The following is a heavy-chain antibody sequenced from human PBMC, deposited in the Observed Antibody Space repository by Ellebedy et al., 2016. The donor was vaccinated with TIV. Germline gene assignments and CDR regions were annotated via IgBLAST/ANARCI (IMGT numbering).Heavy chain of an antibody. D-gene: IGHD2-2*01. V-gene: IGHV3-64*04. CDR3: AKVLGISVPAAMSFDY. J-gene: IGHJ4*02. Sequence: LSLTCSASGFTFSSYAMHWVRQAPGKGLEYVSAISSNGGSTYYADSVKGRFTISRDNSKNTLYLQMNSLRAEDTAIYYCAKVLGISVPAAMSFDYWGQGTLVTVSS. CDR1: GFTFSSYA. CDR2: ISSNGGST.